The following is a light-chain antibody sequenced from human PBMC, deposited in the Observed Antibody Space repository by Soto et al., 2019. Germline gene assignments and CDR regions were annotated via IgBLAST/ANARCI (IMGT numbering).Light chain of an antibody. Sequence: EIVMTQSPATLSVSPGERATLSCRASQSVSSSYLAWYQHKPGQAPRLLIYGASTRATGIPARFSGSGSGTEFTLTISSLQSEDFAVYYCQQYHNWWTFGQGTKVDNK. CDR1: QSVSSSY. CDR2: GAS. V-gene: IGKV3-15*01. J-gene: IGKJ1*01. CDR3: QQYHNWWT.